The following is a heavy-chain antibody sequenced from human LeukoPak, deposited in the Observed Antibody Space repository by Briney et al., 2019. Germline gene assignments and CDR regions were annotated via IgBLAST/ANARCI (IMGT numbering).Heavy chain of an antibody. CDR3: ARVTLGSTRGFDY. V-gene: IGHV3-48*02. CDR2: ISGSRSTI. Sequence: GGSLRLSCAASGFTFSSYSMNWVRQAPGKGLEWVSYISGSRSTIYYGDSVKGRFTISRDNVKNSLFLQMNSLGDEDTAMYYCARVTLGSTRGFDYWGQGALVTVSS. J-gene: IGHJ4*02. CDR1: GFTFSSYS. D-gene: IGHD2/OR15-2a*01.